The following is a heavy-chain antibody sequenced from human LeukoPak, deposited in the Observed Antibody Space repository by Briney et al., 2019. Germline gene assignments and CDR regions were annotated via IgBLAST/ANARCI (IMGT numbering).Heavy chain of an antibody. CDR3: ARVTYYDFWSGHNYYYYMDV. V-gene: IGHV1-18*01. J-gene: IGHJ6*03. D-gene: IGHD3-3*01. Sequence: ASVKVSCKASGYTFTSYGISWVRQAPGQGLEWMGWISAYNDNTNDAQKLQGRVTMTTDTSTSTAYMELRSLRSDDTAVYYCARVTYYDFWSGHNYYYYMDVWGKGTTVTVSS. CDR1: GYTFTSYG. CDR2: ISAYNDNT.